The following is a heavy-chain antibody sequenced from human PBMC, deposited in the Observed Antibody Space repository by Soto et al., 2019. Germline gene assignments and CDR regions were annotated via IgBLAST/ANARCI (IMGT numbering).Heavy chain of an antibody. D-gene: IGHD6-19*01. CDR1: GGSVSSSSYY. CDR2: IYYSGST. J-gene: IGHJ4*02. Sequence: SETLSLTCTVSGGSVSSSSYYWSWIRQPPGKGLEWIGYIYYSGSTKYNPSLKSRVTISVDTPKNQFSLKLSSVTAADTAVYYCARDRPAVAGFDYWGQGTLVTVSS. CDR3: ARDRPAVAGFDY. V-gene: IGHV4-61*01.